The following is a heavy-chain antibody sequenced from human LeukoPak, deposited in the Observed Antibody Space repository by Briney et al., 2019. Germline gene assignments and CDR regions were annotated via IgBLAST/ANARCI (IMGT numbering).Heavy chain of an antibody. V-gene: IGHV4-59*08. Sequence: PSETLSLTCTVSGGSISSDYWSWIRQSPEKGLEWVAYISYSGSTNHNPSLESRVTISVDTSKNQFSLKLTSVTAADTAVYFCARLGVSAVRSTYWYFDLWGRGTLVTVSS. J-gene: IGHJ2*01. CDR3: ARLGVSAVRSTYWYFDL. CDR2: ISYSGST. D-gene: IGHD6-13*01. CDR1: GGSISSDY.